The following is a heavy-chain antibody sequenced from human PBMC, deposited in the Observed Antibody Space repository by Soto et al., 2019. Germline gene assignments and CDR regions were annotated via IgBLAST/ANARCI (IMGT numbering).Heavy chain of an antibody. CDR2: INTHNGNT. CDR1: GYTFTTYG. Sequence: QVQLEQSAPEVKKPGASVKVSCKASGYTFTTYGIRWVRQAPGQGLEWLGWINTHNGNTNYAQNLHGRVIMTADTATSTAYMELRSLRSDDTAIYYCTREGSAPYYYYGMDAWGQGTTVTVSS. J-gene: IGHJ6*02. D-gene: IGHD3-10*01. V-gene: IGHV1-18*01. CDR3: TREGSAPYYYYGMDA.